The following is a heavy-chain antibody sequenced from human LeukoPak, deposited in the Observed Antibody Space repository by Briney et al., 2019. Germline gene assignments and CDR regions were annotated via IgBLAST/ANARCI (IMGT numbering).Heavy chain of an antibody. CDR3: ARDLDNSSGYYWSTYWGYFDL. V-gene: IGHV3-30-3*01. Sequence: GGSLRLSCAASGFXFSSYAIHWVRQAPGKGLEWVAVISYDGSNKYYADSVKGRFTISRDNSKNTLYLQMNSLRAEDTAVYYCARDLDNSSGYYWSTYWGYFDLWGRGTLVTVSS. J-gene: IGHJ2*01. CDR1: GFXFSSYA. CDR2: ISYDGSNK. D-gene: IGHD3-22*01.